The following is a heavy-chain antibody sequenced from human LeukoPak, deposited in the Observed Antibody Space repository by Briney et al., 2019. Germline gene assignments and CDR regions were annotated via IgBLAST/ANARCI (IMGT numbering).Heavy chain of an antibody. CDR3: ARGRRGDYSNYGQLDY. J-gene: IGHJ4*02. D-gene: IGHD4-11*01. Sequence: ASVKVSCKASGYTFTSYGISWVRQAPGQGLEWMGWISAYNGNTNYAQKLQGRVTMTTDTSTSTAYMELRSLRSDDTAVYYCARGRRGDYSNYGQLDYWGQGTLVTVSS. V-gene: IGHV1-18*01. CDR2: ISAYNGNT. CDR1: GYTFTSYG.